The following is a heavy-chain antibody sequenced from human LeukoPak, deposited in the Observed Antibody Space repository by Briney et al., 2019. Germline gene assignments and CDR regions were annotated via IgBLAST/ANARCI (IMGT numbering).Heavy chain of an antibody. J-gene: IGHJ4*02. Sequence: ASVKVSCKASGGTFSSYAISWVRQAPGQGLEWMGGIIPIFGTANYAQKFQGRVTITADKSTSTSYMELSSLRSEDTAVYYCARSSVVTAMVHLEYWGQGTLVTVSS. V-gene: IGHV1-69*06. CDR2: IIPIFGTA. CDR1: GGTFSSYA. D-gene: IGHD2-21*02. CDR3: ARSSVVTAMVHLEY.